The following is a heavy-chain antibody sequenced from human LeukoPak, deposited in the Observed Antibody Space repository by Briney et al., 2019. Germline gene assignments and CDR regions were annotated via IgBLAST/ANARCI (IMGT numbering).Heavy chain of an antibody. Sequence: ASVKVSCKASGYTFTSYGISWVRQAPGQGLEWMGWISAYNGNTNYAQKLQGRVTMTEDTSTDTAYMELSSLRSEDTAVYYCALITVAATNAFDIWGQGTMVTVSS. CDR2: ISAYNGNT. J-gene: IGHJ3*02. V-gene: IGHV1-18*01. CDR3: ALITVAATNAFDI. D-gene: IGHD6-19*01. CDR1: GYTFTSYG.